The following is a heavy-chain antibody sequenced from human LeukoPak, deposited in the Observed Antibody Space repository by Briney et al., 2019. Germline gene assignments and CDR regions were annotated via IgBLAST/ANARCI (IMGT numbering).Heavy chain of an antibody. CDR3: ARGLHGTVTTLGAFDI. D-gene: IGHD4-17*01. V-gene: IGHV4-61*02. J-gene: IGHJ3*02. CDR1: GGSISSGSYY. Sequence: SQTLSLTCTVSGGSISSGSYYWSWIRQPAGKGLEWIGRIYTSGSTNYNPSLKSRVTISVDTSKNQFSLKLSSVTAADTAVYYCARGLHGTVTTLGAFDIWGQGTMVTVSS. CDR2: IYTSGST.